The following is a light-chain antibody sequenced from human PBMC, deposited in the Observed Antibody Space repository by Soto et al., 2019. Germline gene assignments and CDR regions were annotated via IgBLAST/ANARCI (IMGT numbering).Light chain of an antibody. CDR2: GAS. CDR3: QQYNNWPPT. V-gene: IGKV3-15*01. Sequence: EIVMTQSPATLSVSPGERATLSCRASQSVSSNLVWYQQKPGQAPRLLIYGASPRATGIPARFSGSGSGTEFTLTISSLQSEDFALYYCQQYNNWPPTFGHGTKLEIK. CDR1: QSVSSN. J-gene: IGKJ2*01.